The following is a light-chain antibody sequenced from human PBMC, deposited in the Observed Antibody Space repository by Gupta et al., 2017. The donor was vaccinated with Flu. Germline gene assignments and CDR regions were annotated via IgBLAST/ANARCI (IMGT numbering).Light chain of an antibody. CDR1: QGLVFNRGSTY. J-gene: IGKJ1*01. Sequence: ISCRTSQGLVFNRGSTYLHCCQQRPGESPRRLIYQISYQDAGVAARFSGSGSGTDFTLKISRGEADDVGSYYCMQDGNCPWAFGQGTTVEIK. CDR3: MQDGNCPWA. V-gene: IGKV2-30*01. CDR2: QIS.